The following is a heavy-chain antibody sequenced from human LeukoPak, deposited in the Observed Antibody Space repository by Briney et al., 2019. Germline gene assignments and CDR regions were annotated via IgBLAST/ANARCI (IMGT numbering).Heavy chain of an antibody. CDR1: GGSIGSYY. V-gene: IGHV4-59*08. CDR2: IYYSGST. Sequence: SETLSLTCTVSGGSIGSYYWSWIRQPPGKGLEWIGYIYYSGSTNYNPSLKSRVTISVDTSKNQFSLKLSSVTAADTAVYYCARHLGRINWFDPWGQGTLVTVSS. D-gene: IGHD1-14*01. CDR3: ARHLGRINWFDP. J-gene: IGHJ5*02.